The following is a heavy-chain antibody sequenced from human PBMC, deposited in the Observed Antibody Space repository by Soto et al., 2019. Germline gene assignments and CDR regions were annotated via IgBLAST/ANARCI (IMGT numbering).Heavy chain of an antibody. V-gene: IGHV1-8*01. J-gene: IGHJ4*02. D-gene: IGHD3-3*01. CDR2: MNPNSGKT. Sequence: ASVKVSCKASGYTFTSYDINWGRQATGQGLEWMGWMNPNSGKTGYAQKFQGRVTMTRNTSISTAYMELSSLRSEDTAVYYCARVPDPMYYDFWSGYSRSYGYFDYWGQGTLVTVSS. CDR1: GYTFTSYD. CDR3: ARVPDPMYYDFWSGYSRSYGYFDY.